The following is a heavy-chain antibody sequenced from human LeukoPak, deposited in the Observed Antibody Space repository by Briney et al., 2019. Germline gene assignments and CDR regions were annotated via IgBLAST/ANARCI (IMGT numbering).Heavy chain of an antibody. D-gene: IGHD3-16*01. V-gene: IGHV3-74*01. Sequence: GGSLTLSRAASGSTLIGYWIHWVRQPPGKVLVWVARIHFDVSNTIYADSGKGRFTTSRDNAKNTPYLQMHSLRPEDTAVYYCTRSLMDWGQGIRVTVFS. J-gene: IGHJ1*01. CDR1: GSTLIGYW. CDR3: TRSLMD. CDR2: IHFDVSNT.